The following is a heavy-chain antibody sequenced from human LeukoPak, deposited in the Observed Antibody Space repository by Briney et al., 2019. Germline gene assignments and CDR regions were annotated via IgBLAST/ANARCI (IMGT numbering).Heavy chain of an antibody. Sequence: GGSLRLSCAASGFTFSSYSMNWVRQAPGKGLEWVSYISSSSSTIYYADSVKGRFTISRDNAKNSLYLQMNSLRDEDTAVYYCARDSLRGYGYGYSRDFDYWGQGTLVTVSS. D-gene: IGHD5-18*01. CDR2: ISSSSSTI. CDR3: ARDSLRGYGYGYSRDFDY. CDR1: GFTFSSYS. J-gene: IGHJ4*02. V-gene: IGHV3-48*02.